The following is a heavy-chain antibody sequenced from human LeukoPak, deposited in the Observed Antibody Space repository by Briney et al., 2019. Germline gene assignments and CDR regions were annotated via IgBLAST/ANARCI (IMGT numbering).Heavy chain of an antibody. CDR1: GGSISSYY. V-gene: IGHV4-59*01. J-gene: IGHJ4*02. Sequence: PSETLSLTCTVSGGSISSYYWSWIRQPPGKGLEWIACISYSGSTKYNPSLKSRVTISVDTSKNQLSLKLSSVTAADTAVYYCARSYGSGSYYFVYWGQGTLVTVSS. CDR3: ARSYGSGSYYFVY. CDR2: ISYSGST. D-gene: IGHD3-10*01.